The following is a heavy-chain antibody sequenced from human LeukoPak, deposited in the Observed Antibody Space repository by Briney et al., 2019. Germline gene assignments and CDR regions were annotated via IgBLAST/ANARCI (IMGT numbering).Heavy chain of an antibody. Sequence: GSLRLSCAASGFTFSSYAMSWVRQAPGKGLEWVSAISGSGGSTYYADSVKGRFTISRDNSKNALYLQMNSLRAEDTAVYYCAKNWVSSSSPMGFDPWGQGTLVTVSS. CDR1: GFTFSSYA. V-gene: IGHV3-23*01. CDR3: AKNWVSSSSPMGFDP. J-gene: IGHJ5*02. CDR2: ISGSGGST. D-gene: IGHD6-13*01.